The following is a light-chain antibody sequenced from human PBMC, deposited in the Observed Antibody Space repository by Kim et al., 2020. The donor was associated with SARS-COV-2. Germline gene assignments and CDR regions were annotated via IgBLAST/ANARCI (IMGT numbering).Light chain of an antibody. V-gene: IGLV3-21*04. CDR1: KIGTKS. Sequence: AQGKKARITCGGNKIGTKSVHWYQQKPGQAPVLVIYYDSDRPSGIPERFSGSNSGNTATLTISRVEAGDEADYYCQVWDSGTDHLVFGGGTQLTVL. J-gene: IGLJ2*01. CDR2: YDS. CDR3: QVWDSGTDHLV.